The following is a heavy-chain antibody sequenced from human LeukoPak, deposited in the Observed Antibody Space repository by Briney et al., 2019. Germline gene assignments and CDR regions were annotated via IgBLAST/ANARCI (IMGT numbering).Heavy chain of an antibody. CDR2: MIAIFGTA. CDR3: AGYCSGGSCSL. Sequence: ASVKVSFKASVGTFISYAISWVRQAPRQALEWMGGMIAIFGTADYAHKFQGRVTLTTDESTSTAYMELSSLRSEDTAVYYCAGYCSGGSCSLWGQGTLVTVSS. J-gene: IGHJ4*02. D-gene: IGHD2-15*01. CDR1: VGTFISYA. V-gene: IGHV1-69*05.